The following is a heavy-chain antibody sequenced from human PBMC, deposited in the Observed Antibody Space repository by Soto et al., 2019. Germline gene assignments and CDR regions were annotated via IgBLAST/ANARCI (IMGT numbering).Heavy chain of an antibody. J-gene: IGHJ6*02. Sequence: ASVKVSCKASGYTFTSYYMHWVRQAPGQGLEWMRIINPSGGSTSYAQKFQGRVTMTRDTSTSTVYMELSSLRSEDTAVYYCARDFYDFWSGYYTPDSYYYYYYGMDVWGQGTTVTVSS. CDR3: ARDFYDFWSGYYTPDSYYYYYYGMDV. CDR2: INPSGGST. D-gene: IGHD3-3*01. CDR1: GYTFTSYY. V-gene: IGHV1-46*01.